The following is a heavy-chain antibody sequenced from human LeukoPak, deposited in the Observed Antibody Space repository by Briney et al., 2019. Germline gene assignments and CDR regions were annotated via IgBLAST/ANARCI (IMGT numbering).Heavy chain of an antibody. D-gene: IGHD6-13*01. CDR2: INHSGST. V-gene: IGHV4-34*01. J-gene: IGHJ3*02. CDR3: AIGYSSSQFGDDAFDI. Sequence: SETLSLTCAVYGGSFSGYYWSWIRQPPGKGLEWIGEINHSGSTNYNPSLKSRVTISVDTSKNQFSLKLSSVTAADTAVYYCAIGYSSSQFGDDAFDIWGQGTMVTVSS. CDR1: GGSFSGYY.